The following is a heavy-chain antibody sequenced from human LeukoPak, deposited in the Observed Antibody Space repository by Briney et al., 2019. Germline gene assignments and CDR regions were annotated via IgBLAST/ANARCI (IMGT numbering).Heavy chain of an antibody. V-gene: IGHV3-23*01. Sequence: GGTLRLSCAASGFTFSSYGMSWVRQAPGKGLEWVSAISGSGGSTYYADSVKGRFTISRDSSKNTLYLQMNSLRAEDTAVYYCAKPYRVLRGAFDIWGHGTMVTVSS. CDR2: ISGSGGST. J-gene: IGHJ3*02. CDR1: GFTFSSYG. D-gene: IGHD3-10*01. CDR3: AKPYRVLRGAFDI.